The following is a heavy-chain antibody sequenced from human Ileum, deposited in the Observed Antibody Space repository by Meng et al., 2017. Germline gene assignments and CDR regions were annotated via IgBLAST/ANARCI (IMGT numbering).Heavy chain of an antibody. J-gene: IGHJ4*02. CDR2: VIPSDGGT. Sequence: ASVKVSCKASGFIFNDYYIHWMRQAPGQGFEWMGWVIPSDGGTRYAPKFQGRVTMTWDTSISTAYMELDRLTSDDTAIYYCARDSGYKDHWGRGTLVTVSS. CDR3: ARDSGYKDH. CDR1: GFIFNDYY. V-gene: IGHV1-2*02. D-gene: IGHD5-24*01.